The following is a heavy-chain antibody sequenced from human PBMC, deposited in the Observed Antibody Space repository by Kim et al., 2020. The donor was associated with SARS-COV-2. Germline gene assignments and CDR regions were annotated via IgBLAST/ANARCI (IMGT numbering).Heavy chain of an antibody. V-gene: IGHV4-39*01. CDR2: FLYTVST. Sequence: SETLSLTCSVSGGSVSSRTYFWAWIRQPPGKGLEWIGSFLYTVSTYYNPSLKSRVSMSADTAKNQFSLRLTSVTAADTAVYYCARHPPWAADKGGFDPWGQGTLVTVSS. J-gene: IGHJ5*02. CDR3: ARHPPWAADKGGFDP. D-gene: IGHD6-13*01. CDR1: GGSVSSRTYF.